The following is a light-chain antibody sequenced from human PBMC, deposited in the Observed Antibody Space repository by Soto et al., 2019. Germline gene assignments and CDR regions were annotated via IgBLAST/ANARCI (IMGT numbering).Light chain of an antibody. V-gene: IGKV1-5*03. CDR3: QHYNSYSEA. CDR1: QTISSW. CDR2: KAS. Sequence: DIQITQPPSTLAGSVGDRVTITCRASQTISSWLAWYQQKPGKAPKLLIYKASTLKSGVPSRFSGSGSGTEFTLTISILQPDDFATYYRQHYNSYSEAFGQGTKVDI. J-gene: IGKJ1*01.